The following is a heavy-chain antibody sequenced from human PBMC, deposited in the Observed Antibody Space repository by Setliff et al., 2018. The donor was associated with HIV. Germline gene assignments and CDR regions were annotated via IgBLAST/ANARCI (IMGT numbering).Heavy chain of an antibody. CDR1: GVSINRTDHY. V-gene: IGHV4-39*01. J-gene: IGHJ4*02. Sequence: SETLSLTCSVSGVSINRTDHYWGWIRQSPGKRLEWIGSVSQSGTTYYNPSLKSRVTISVDTSKNQFSLKLSSVTAADTAVYYCARREGAGKFDYWGQGTLVTVSS. CDR3: ARREGAGKFDY. CDR2: VSQSGTT.